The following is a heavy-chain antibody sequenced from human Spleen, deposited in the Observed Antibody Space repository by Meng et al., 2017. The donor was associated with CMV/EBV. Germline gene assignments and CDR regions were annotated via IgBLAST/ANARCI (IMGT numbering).Heavy chain of an antibody. Sequence: LSLTCAASGFNFSSYWMSWVRQAPGEGLEWVANIKQDGSEKYYVDSVKGRFTISRDNAKNSLYLQMNSLRAEDTAVYFCARDAPHDFWSGYSDYWGQGTLVTVSS. J-gene: IGHJ4*02. CDR1: GFNFSSYW. CDR2: IKQDGSEK. D-gene: IGHD3-3*01. CDR3: ARDAPHDFWSGYSDY. V-gene: IGHV3-7*01.